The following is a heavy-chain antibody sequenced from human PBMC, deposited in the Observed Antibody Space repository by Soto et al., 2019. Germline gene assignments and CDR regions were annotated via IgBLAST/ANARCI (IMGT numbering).Heavy chain of an antibody. J-gene: IGHJ6*03. D-gene: IGHD3-10*01. V-gene: IGHV1-8*01. Sequence: GASVKVSCKASGYTFTSYDINWVRQATGQGLEWIGWMNPNSGNTGYAQKFQGRVTMTRNTSISTAYMELSSLRSEDTAVYYCARVSGRNYYYYMDVWGKGTTVTVSS. CDR2: MNPNSGNT. CDR3: ARVSGRNYYYYMDV. CDR1: GYTFTSYD.